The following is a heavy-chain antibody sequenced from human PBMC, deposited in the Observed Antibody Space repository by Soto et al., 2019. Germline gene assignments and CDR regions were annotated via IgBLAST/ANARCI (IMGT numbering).Heavy chain of an antibody. CDR3: ARGLGYCISTSCYTDGMDV. Sequence: ASVKVSCKASGYTFTSYDINWVRQATGQGLEWMGWMNPNSGNTGYAQKFQGRVTMTRNTSISTAYMELSSLRSEDTAVYYCARGLGYCISTSCYTDGMDVWGQGTTVTVS. CDR1: GYTFTSYD. D-gene: IGHD2-2*02. J-gene: IGHJ6*02. CDR2: MNPNSGNT. V-gene: IGHV1-8*01.